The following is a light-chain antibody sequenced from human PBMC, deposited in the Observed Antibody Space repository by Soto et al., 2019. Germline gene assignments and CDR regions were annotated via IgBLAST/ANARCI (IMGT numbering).Light chain of an antibody. J-gene: IGKJ5*01. V-gene: IGKV1-9*01. CDR1: QGISNY. Sequence: DIRLTQSPSFLSASVGDRVTITCRASQGISNYVLWYQQKPGKAPKLLIYAASTLQSGVASRFSGSGSGTEFTLTISSLQPEDVAIYYCQPLDSYPITFGQGTRLEIK. CDR2: AAS. CDR3: QPLDSYPIT.